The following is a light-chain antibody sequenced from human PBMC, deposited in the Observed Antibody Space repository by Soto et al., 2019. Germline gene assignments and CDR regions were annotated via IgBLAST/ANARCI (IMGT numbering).Light chain of an antibody. CDR3: QHYYDVPFT. Sequence: DIVMTQSPDSLPLSLGERATINCKSSQSVLHSSDNKNYLAWYQQKPGQPPKLLIYWASARESGVPDRFSGSGSGTDFTLTISTLQAEDVAIYYCQHYYDVPFTFGGGTKVEI. CDR2: WAS. V-gene: IGKV4-1*01. CDR1: QSVLHSSDNKNY. J-gene: IGKJ4*01.